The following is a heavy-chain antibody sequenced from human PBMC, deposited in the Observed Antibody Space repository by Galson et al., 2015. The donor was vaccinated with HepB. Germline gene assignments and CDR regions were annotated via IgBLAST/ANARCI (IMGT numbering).Heavy chain of an antibody. Sequence: SETLSLTCAVYGGSFSGYYWTWIRQPPGKGLEWIGEIDHSGSTNYNPSLKSRIIISVDTSKNQFSLNLSSVTAADTAVYYCAKSTVVTPAAYWGQGTLVTVSS. J-gene: IGHJ4*02. CDR2: IDHSGST. D-gene: IGHD4-23*01. V-gene: IGHV4-34*01. CDR1: GGSFSGYY. CDR3: AKSTVVTPAAY.